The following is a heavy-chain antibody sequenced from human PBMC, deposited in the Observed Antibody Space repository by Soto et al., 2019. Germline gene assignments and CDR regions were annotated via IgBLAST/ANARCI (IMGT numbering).Heavy chain of an antibody. CDR3: ARAKTPLTGDPYYYYYMDV. D-gene: IGHD7-27*01. CDR1: GDSVSSNSAA. J-gene: IGHJ6*03. CDR2: TYYRSKWYN. Sequence: RSQPLSLTCVISGDSVSSNSAAWNWIRQSPSRGLEWLGRTYYRSKWYNDYVVSVKSRITINPDTSKNQFSLQLNSVTPEDTAVYFCARAKTPLTGDPYYYYYMDVWDKGTTVTVPS. V-gene: IGHV6-1*01.